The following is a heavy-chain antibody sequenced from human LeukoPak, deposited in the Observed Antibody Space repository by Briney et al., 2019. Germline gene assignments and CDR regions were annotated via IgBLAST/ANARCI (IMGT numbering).Heavy chain of an antibody. D-gene: IGHD3-3*01. CDR1: GFTFSDYF. Sequence: PGGSLRLSCAASGFTFSDYFMSWLRQAPGKGLEWVSYISSSSTSRNYADSVKGRFTNSRDNAKSTPYLQMNSLRAEDTAVYYRARDRGRVVGEYFDNWGQGTLVTVSS. V-gene: IGHV3-11*06. CDR2: ISSSSTSR. CDR3: ARDRGRVVGEYFDN. J-gene: IGHJ4*02.